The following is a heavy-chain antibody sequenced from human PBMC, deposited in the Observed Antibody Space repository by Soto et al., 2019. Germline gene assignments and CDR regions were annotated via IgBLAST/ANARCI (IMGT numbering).Heavy chain of an antibody. CDR2: IYSDGTT. D-gene: IGHD2-2*01. V-gene: IGHV4-4*07. CDR3: SRVGCSNSKCYTRGMDV. CDR1: GASISGYY. Sequence: SETLSPTFTVSGASISGYYWRCVRQPTGKGLEWVGRIYSDGTTNYSPSLKSRVTMSLDTSKDQFSLHLNSVTAADTAVYYCSRVGCSNSKCYTRGMDVWGQGTTVNVS. J-gene: IGHJ6*02.